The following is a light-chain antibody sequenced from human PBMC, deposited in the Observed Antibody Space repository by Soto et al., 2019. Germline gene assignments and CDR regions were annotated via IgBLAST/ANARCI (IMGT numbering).Light chain of an antibody. CDR3: QQYSTYTPRT. J-gene: IGKJ1*01. Sequence: IQMTQSPSTLSASVGDRVTITCRASKSISICLAWYQQKPGKAPKILIYKASSLESGVPSRFSGSGSGTEFTLTISSLQPDDFATYYCQQYSTYTPRTFGQGTKVEIK. CDR2: KAS. V-gene: IGKV1-5*03. CDR1: KSISIC.